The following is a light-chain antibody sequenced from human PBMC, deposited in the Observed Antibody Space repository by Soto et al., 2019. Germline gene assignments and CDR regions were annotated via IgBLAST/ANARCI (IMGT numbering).Light chain of an antibody. CDR2: AAS. CDR3: QQYYSYPTWT. V-gene: IGKV1-8*01. Sequence: AIRMTQSPSSFSASTGDRVTITCRASQGISSYLAWYQQKPGKAPKLLIYAASTLQSGVPSRFSGSGSGTDFNLTISCLQSEDFATYYCQQYYSYPTWTFGQGTKVEIK. J-gene: IGKJ1*01. CDR1: QGISSY.